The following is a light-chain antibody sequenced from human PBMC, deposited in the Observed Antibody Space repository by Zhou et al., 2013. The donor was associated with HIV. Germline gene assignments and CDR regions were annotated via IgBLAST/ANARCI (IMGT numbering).Light chain of an antibody. J-gene: IGKJ5*01. Sequence: EIVMTQSPATLSVSPGERATLSCRASQSVSSNLAWYQHKPGQTPRLLIYGASARATGVPARFSGSGSGTEFTLTISSLQSEDFAVYYCHHYNNWPRAFGQGTRLEIK. CDR2: GAS. CDR3: HHYNNWPRA. CDR1: QSVSSN. V-gene: IGKV3-15*01.